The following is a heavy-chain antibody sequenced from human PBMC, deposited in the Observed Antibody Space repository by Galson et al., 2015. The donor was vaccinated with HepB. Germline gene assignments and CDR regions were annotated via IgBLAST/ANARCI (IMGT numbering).Heavy chain of an antibody. V-gene: IGHV3-74*01. CDR1: GFTFSSYW. CDR2: INSDGSST. Sequence: SLRLSCAASGFTFSSYWMHWVRQAPGKGLVWVSRINSDGSSTSYADSVKGRFTISRDNAKNTLYLQMNSLRAEDTAVYYCARGGTYYYDSSGYYYFDYWGQGTLVTVSS. CDR3: ARGGTYYYDSSGYYYFDY. J-gene: IGHJ4*02. D-gene: IGHD3-22*01.